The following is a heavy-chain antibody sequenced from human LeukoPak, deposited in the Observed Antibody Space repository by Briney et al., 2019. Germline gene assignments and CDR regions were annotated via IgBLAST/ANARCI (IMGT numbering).Heavy chain of an antibody. V-gene: IGHV4-61*02. CDR3: ARMGSYGHNYFDY. J-gene: IGHJ4*02. CDR1: GGSISSGSYY. Sequence: PSETLSLTCTVSGGSISSGSYYWSWIRQPAGKGLEWIGRIYTSGSTNYNPSLKSRVTISVDTSKNQFSLKLSSVTAADTAVYYCARMGSYGHNYFDYWGQGTLVTVSS. CDR2: IYTSGST. D-gene: IGHD5-18*01.